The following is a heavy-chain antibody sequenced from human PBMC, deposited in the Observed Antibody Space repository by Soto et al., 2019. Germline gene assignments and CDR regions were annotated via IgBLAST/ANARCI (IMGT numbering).Heavy chain of an antibody. D-gene: IGHD2-15*01. CDR2: MNPNTGYT. J-gene: IGHJ6*02. V-gene: IGHV1-8*02. CDR3: ARDGYCSGGSCLVDGMDV. CDR1: GYTFTTYD. Sequence: ASVKVSCKASGYTFTTYDIHWARQATGQGLEWMGWMNPNTGYTANAQKFQGRVTMTRDTSTSTVYMELSSLRSEDTAVYYCARDGYCSGGSCLVDGMDVWGQGTTVTVSS.